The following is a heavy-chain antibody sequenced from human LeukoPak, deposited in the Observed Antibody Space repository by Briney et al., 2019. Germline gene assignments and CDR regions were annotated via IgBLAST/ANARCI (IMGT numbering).Heavy chain of an antibody. J-gene: IGHJ3*02. CDR3: VRHPPYKQWLARGAFDI. D-gene: IGHD6-19*01. CDR1: GFTFSSYS. Sequence: GGSLRLLCAASGFTFSSYSMNWVRQGPGKGLEWVSSISSSSSYIYYADSVKGRFTISRDNAKNSLYLQMNSLRAEDTAVYYCVRHPPYKQWLARGAFDIWDQGTMVTVSS. CDR2: ISSSSSYI. V-gene: IGHV3-21*01.